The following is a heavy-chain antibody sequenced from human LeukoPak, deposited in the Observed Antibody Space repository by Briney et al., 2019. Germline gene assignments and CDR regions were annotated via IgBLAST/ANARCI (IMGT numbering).Heavy chain of an antibody. J-gene: IGHJ3*02. CDR1: GLSVSSNY. CDR2: IYSGGST. CDR3: ARGPKNYYDTSGYYRGDAFDI. D-gene: IGHD3-22*01. V-gene: IGHV3-53*01. Sequence: GGSLRLSCAASGLSVSSNYMSWVRQAPGKGLEWVSAIYSGGSTYYADSVKARFTNSRDNSKNTLYLQMNSLRAEDTAVYYCARGPKNYYDTSGYYRGDAFDIWGQGTMVTVSS.